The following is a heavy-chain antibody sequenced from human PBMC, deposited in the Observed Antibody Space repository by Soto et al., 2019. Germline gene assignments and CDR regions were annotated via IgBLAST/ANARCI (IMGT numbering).Heavy chain of an antibody. D-gene: IGHD3-10*01. Sequence: ASVKVSCKASGYTFTNYYIHWVRQAPGQGLEWMGIFIPLFGRASYAQKFQGRVTMTTDESTSTVYMELRSLRSEDTAVYYCARADGGLTWFGEDWGQGTLVTVSS. J-gene: IGHJ4*02. V-gene: IGHV1-46*01. CDR2: FIPLFGRA. CDR3: ARADGGLTWFGED. CDR1: GYTFTNYY.